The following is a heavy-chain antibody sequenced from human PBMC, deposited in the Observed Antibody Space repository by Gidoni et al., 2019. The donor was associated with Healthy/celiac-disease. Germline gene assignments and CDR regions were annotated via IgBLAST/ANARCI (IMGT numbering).Heavy chain of an antibody. Sequence: QLQLQESGPGLVKPSETLSLTCTVSGGSISSSSYYWGWIRQPPGKGLEWIGSIYYRGSTYYNPSLKSRVTISVDTSKNQFSLKLSSVTAADTAVYYCARSSPYYYYGMDVWGQGTTVTVSS. V-gene: IGHV4-39*01. D-gene: IGHD2-2*01. CDR3: ARSSPYYYYGMDV. CDR2: IYYRGST. J-gene: IGHJ6*02. CDR1: GGSISSSSYY.